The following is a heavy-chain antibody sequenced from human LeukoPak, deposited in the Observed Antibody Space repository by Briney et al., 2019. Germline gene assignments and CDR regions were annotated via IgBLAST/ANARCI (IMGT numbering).Heavy chain of an antibody. V-gene: IGHV4-39*07. J-gene: IGHJ1*01. CDR3: ARETPIVVAPRYFQH. CDR1: GGSISSSSYY. CDR2: IYYSGST. D-gene: IGHD2-15*01. Sequence: SETLSLTCTVSGGSISSSSYYWGWIRQPPGKGLEWIGSIYYSGSTYYNPSLKSRVTISVDTSKNQFSLKLSSVTAADTAVYYCARETPIVVAPRYFQHWGQGTLVIVSS.